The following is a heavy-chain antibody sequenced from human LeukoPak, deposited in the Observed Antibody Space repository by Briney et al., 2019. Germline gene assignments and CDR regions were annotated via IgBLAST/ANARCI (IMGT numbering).Heavy chain of an antibody. Sequence: SETLSLTCAVCGGSFSGYYWSWIRQPPGKGLEWIGEINHSGSTNYNPSLKSRVTISVDTSKNQFSLKLSSVTAADTAVYYCATPRYKYSYGPYGMDVWGQGTTVTVSS. CDR1: GGSFSGYY. V-gene: IGHV4-34*01. CDR2: INHSGST. CDR3: ATPRYKYSYGPYGMDV. J-gene: IGHJ6*02. D-gene: IGHD5-18*01.